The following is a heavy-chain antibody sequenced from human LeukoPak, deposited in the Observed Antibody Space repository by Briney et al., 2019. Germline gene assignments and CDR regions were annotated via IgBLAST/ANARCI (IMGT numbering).Heavy chain of an antibody. CDR2: INPNSGNT. CDR1: GYSFTEHY. J-gene: IGHJ3*02. V-gene: IGHV1-8*03. CDR3: ARGIGSSWYDAFDI. Sequence: GASVQVSCKASGYSFTEHYIYWVRQAPGQGLEWMGWINPNSGNTGYAQKFQGRVTITRNTSISTAYMELSSLRSEDTAVYYCARGIGSSWYDAFDIWGQGTMVTVSS. D-gene: IGHD6-13*01.